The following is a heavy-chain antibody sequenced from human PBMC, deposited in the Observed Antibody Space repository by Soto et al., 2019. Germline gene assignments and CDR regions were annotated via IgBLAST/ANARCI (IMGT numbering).Heavy chain of an antibody. V-gene: IGHV1-8*01. D-gene: IGHD3-10*01. CDR2: MNPNSGNT. J-gene: IGHJ6*02. CDR1: GYTFTSYD. CDR3: ARVAITLVRGVSFYYYYGMDV. Sequence: ASVKVSCKASGYTFTSYDINWVRQATGQGFEYLGWMNPNSGNTGYVKKFQGRVTMTTDTSTSTAYMELRSLRSDDTAVYYCARVAITLVRGVSFYYYYGMDVWGQGTTVTVSS.